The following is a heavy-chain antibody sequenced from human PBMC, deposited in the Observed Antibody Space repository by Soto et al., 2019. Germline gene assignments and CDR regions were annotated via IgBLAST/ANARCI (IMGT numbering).Heavy chain of an antibody. D-gene: IGHD3-10*01. CDR3: AKNNYYGSGSHEPDDAFDI. CDR2: ISYDGSNK. J-gene: IGHJ3*02. V-gene: IGHV3-30-3*01. CDR1: GFTFSSYA. Sequence: GGSLRLSCAASGFTFSSYAMLWVRQAPGKGLEWVAVISYDGSNKYYADSVKGRFTISRDNSKNTLYLQMNSLRAEDTAVYYCAKNNYYGSGSHEPDDAFDIWGQGTMVTVSS.